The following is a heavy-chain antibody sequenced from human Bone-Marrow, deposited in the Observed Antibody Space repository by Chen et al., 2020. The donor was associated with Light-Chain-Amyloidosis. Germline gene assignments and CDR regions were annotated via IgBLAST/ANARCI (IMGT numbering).Heavy chain of an antibody. V-gene: IGHV5-51*01. CDR2: IYPDDSDA. CDR3: ARRRDGYNFDY. Sequence: EVQLEQSGPEVKKPGESLKISCKGSGYTFPNYWIGWVRQMPGKGLEWMGVIYPDDSDARYSPSFEGQVTISADKSITTAYLQWRGLKASDTAMYYCARRRDGYNFDYWGQGTLVTVSS. D-gene: IGHD5-12*01. CDR1: GYTFPNYW. J-gene: IGHJ4*02.